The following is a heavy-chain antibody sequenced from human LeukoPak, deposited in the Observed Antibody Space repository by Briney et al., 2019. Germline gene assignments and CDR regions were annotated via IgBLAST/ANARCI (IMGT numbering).Heavy chain of an antibody. J-gene: IGHJ3*02. Sequence: PSETLSLTCTVSGYSISSGYYWGWIRQPPGKGLEWIGSIYHSGSTYYNPSLKSRVTISVDTSKNQFSLKLSSVTAADTAVYYCAREVEMATTHDAFDIWGQGTMVTVSS. CDR2: IYHSGST. D-gene: IGHD5-24*01. CDR3: AREVEMATTHDAFDI. V-gene: IGHV4-38-2*02. CDR1: GYSISSGYY.